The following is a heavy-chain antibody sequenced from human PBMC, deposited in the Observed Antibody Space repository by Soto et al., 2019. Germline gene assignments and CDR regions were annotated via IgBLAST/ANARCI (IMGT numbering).Heavy chain of an antibody. Sequence: QLQLVQSGAEVKERGSSVKISCKTSGGTFNTYALTWVRQAPGQGLEWIGGIIPMFGIKNVAQRIHGRVTLNANDSMTTAYMEMTSLRSDDTAVYYCAKDAGDHWGQGTLVTVSS. CDR2: IIPMFGIK. J-gene: IGHJ4*02. D-gene: IGHD3-10*01. V-gene: IGHV1-69*01. CDR3: AKDAGDH. CDR1: GGTFNTYA.